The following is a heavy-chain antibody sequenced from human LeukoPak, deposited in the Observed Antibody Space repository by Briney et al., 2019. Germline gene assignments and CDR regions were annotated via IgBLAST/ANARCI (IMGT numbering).Heavy chain of an antibody. CDR1: GYTFTTYT. CDR2: INAGNGNT. V-gene: IGHV1-3*01. CDR3: ARASGSAVAGTGY. D-gene: IGHD6-19*01. J-gene: IGHJ4*02. Sequence: ASVKVSCKASGYTFTTYTMHWVRQAPGQRLEWMGWINAGNGNTKYSQKFQGRITLTRDTSASTAYMELSSLRSEDTAVYYCARASGSAVAGTGYWGQGTLVTVSS.